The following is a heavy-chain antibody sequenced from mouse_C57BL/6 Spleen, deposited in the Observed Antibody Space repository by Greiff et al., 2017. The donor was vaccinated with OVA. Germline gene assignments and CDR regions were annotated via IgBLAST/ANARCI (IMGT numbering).Heavy chain of an antibody. V-gene: IGHV1-19*01. CDR2: INPYNGGT. Sequence: DVQLQESGPVLVKPGASVKMSCKASGYTFTDYYMNWVKQSHGKSLEWIGVINPYNGGTSYNQKFKGKATLTVDKSSSTAYMELNSLTSEDSAVYYCARSDYDDAMDYWGQGTSVTVSS. CDR3: ARSDYDDAMDY. CDR1: GYTFTDYY. D-gene: IGHD2-4*01. J-gene: IGHJ4*01.